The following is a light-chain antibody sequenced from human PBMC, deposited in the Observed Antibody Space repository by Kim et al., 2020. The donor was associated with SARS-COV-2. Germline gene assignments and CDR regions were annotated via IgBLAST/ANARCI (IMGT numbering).Light chain of an antibody. V-gene: IGKV3-20*01. CDR1: QSVGSTY. J-gene: IGKJ4*01. Sequence: LSPGDRATLSCGARQSVGSTYLAWYQQRPGQAPRLLIYAGSNRATGIPDRFSGSGSGTDFTLTISRVEPEDFALYYCQQYYSSPLTFGGGTKLEI. CDR2: AGS. CDR3: QQYYSSPLT.